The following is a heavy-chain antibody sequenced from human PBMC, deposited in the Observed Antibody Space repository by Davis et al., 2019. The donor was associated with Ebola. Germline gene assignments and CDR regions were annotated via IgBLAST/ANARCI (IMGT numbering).Heavy chain of an antibody. J-gene: IGHJ5*02. D-gene: IGHD6-19*01. V-gene: IGHV3-30-3*01. CDR2: ISYDGNNE. CDR3: AKDSGWQMSP. CDR1: GFTFSSYA. Sequence: GESLKISCAASGFTFSSYAIHWVRQAPGKGLDWVAVISYDGNNEYYADSVRGRFNTSRDNARNSVYLQMNNLRGEDTAVYYCAKDSGWQMSPWGQGTLVTVSS.